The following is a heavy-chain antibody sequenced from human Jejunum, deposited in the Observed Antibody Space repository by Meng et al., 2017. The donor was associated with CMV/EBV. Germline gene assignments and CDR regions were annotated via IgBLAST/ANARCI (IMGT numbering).Heavy chain of an antibody. CDR1: GFTFTGSV. J-gene: IGHJ4*02. Sequence: ASGFTFTGSVVHWVRQARGQRLEWIGWIMAGSGNTNYAQKFQGRVTIARDMSTNTAYMDLSSLKSEDTAVYYCATDDVQYDRAYDGYWGQGTLVTVSS. CDR2: IMAGSGNT. V-gene: IGHV1-58*01. D-gene: IGHD3-10*02. CDR3: ATDDVQYDRAYDGY.